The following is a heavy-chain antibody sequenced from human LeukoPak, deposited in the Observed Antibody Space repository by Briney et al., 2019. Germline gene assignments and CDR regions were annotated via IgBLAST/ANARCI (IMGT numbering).Heavy chain of an antibody. V-gene: IGHV3-23*01. CDR3: AKDNEKTYYDFWSGTDDAFDI. CDR2: MSGDTLST. J-gene: IGHJ3*02. CDR1: GFTFRDYA. D-gene: IGHD3-3*01. Sequence: GGSLRLSCVASGFTFRDYAMSWVRQAPGKGLEWVSTMSGDTLSTWYADSVKGRFTITRDNSKNTLYLQMNSLRAEDTAVYYCAKDNEKTYYDFWSGTDDAFDIWGQGTMVTVSS.